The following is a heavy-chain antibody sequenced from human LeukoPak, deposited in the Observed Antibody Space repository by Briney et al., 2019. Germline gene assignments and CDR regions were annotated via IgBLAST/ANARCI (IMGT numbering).Heavy chain of an antibody. Sequence: LAGGSLRLSCSASGFTFAEYSMHWVRQAPGKGLEWVSVINRNGGAIQYADSVKGRFIISRDNSKNSLYLQMNSLRTEDTALYYCTKEHSRGWPTIDCWGQGTLVTVSS. CDR2: INRNGGAI. CDR3: TKEHSRGWPTIDC. J-gene: IGHJ4*02. CDR1: GFTFAEYS. V-gene: IGHV3-43*01. D-gene: IGHD6-19*01.